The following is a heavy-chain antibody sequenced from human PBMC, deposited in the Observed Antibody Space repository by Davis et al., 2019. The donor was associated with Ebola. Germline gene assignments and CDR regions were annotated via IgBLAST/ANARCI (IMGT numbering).Heavy chain of an antibody. Sequence: PGGSLRLSCAASGFLFRSYDMSWVRQAPGKGLEWVSTLSGNGANTYYADSARGRFTISRDNSKNTLFLQMNSLRVEDTAVYYCAKDSYFYTDRPYWGQGTLVTVSS. CDR2: LSGNGANT. J-gene: IGHJ4*02. V-gene: IGHV3-23*01. D-gene: IGHD2-2*02. CDR3: AKDSYFYTDRPY. CDR1: GFLFRSYD.